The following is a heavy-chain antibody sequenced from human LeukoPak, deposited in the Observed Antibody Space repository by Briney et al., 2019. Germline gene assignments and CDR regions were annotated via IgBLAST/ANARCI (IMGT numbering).Heavy chain of an antibody. V-gene: IGHV3-9*01. CDR2: ISWNSGSI. CDR1: GLTFDDYA. J-gene: IGHJ4*02. D-gene: IGHD6-13*01. CDR3: AKADIAAAGTGIFDY. Sequence: GRSLRLSCAASGLTFDDYAMHWVRQAPGKGLEWVSGISWNSGSIGYADSVKGRFTISRDNAKNSLYLQMNSLRAEDTALYYCAKADIAAAGTGIFDYWGQGTLVTVSS.